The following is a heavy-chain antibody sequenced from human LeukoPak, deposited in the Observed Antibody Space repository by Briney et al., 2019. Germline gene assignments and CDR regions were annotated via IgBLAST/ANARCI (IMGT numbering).Heavy chain of an antibody. CDR2: IYYSGST. CDR1: GGSVSSGSYY. Sequence: SETLSLTCTVSGGSVSSGSYYWSWIRQPPGKGLEWIGYIYYSGSTNYNPSLKSRVTISVDTSKNQFSLKLSSVTAADTAVYYCARGSYDSSGYYLSFGHWGQGTLVTVSS. CDR3: ARGSYDSSGYYLSFGH. V-gene: IGHV4-61*01. J-gene: IGHJ4*02. D-gene: IGHD3-22*01.